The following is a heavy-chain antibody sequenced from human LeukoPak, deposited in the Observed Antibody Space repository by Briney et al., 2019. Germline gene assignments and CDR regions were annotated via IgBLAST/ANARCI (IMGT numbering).Heavy chain of an antibody. Sequence: PSQTLSLTCAVSGGSISSGGYSWSWIRQPPGKGLEWIGYIYHSGSTYYNPSLKSRVTISVDRSKNQFSLKLSSVTAADTAVYYCARNFYGDYEEGMDAWGQGTTVTVS. CDR3: ARNFYGDYEEGMDA. V-gene: IGHV4-30-2*01. CDR1: GGSISSGGYS. D-gene: IGHD4-17*01. J-gene: IGHJ6*02. CDR2: IYHSGST.